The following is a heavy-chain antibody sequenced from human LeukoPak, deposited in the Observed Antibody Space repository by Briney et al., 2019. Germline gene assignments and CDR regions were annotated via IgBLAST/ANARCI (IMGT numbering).Heavy chain of an antibody. CDR3: ARSGWPNWFDP. CDR2: ISSRGNYI. V-gene: IGHV3-21*01. J-gene: IGHJ5*02. CDR1: GLTLTTSS. Sequence: PGGSLRLSCAASGLTLTTSSMNWVRQAPGKGLEWVSSISSRGNYIYYADSVKGRFTISRDIAKNSLYLQMNSLRGEDTAVYFCARSGWPNWFDPWGQGTLVTVSS. D-gene: IGHD6-19*01.